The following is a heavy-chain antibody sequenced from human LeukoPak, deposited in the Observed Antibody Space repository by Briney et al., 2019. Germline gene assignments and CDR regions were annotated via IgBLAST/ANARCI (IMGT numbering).Heavy chain of an antibody. CDR3: ARAPVNNWFDP. Sequence: SETLSLTCAVYGGSFSGYYWSWIRQPPGKGLEWIGEINHSGSTNYNPSLKSRVTISVDTSKNQFSLKLSSVTAADTALYYCARAPVNNWFDPWGQGTLVTVSP. CDR2: INHSGST. D-gene: IGHD4-17*01. V-gene: IGHV4-34*01. J-gene: IGHJ5*02. CDR1: GGSFSGYY.